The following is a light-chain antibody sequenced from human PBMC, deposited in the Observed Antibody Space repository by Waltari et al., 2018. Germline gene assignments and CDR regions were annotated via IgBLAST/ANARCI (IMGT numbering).Light chain of an antibody. V-gene: IGKV1-39*01. CDR3: QQTYSTPLT. CDR1: QSISNY. J-gene: IGKJ4*01. Sequence: DIQMTQSPSSLSASVGDRVTITCRASQSISNYLNWYQQKPGKAPKFLIYAASSLQSGVPSRFSGSGSGTDFTLTISSLQPEDFATDYCQQTYSTPLTFGGGTKVEIQ. CDR2: AAS.